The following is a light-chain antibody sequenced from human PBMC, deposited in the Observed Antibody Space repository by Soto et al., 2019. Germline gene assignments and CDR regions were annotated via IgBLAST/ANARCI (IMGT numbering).Light chain of an antibody. J-gene: IGLJ1*01. CDR1: SSDDGGYNY. Sequence: QSVLTQPASVSGSPGQSITISCTGTSSDDGGYNYVSWYQQHPGKAPKLMIYDVSNRPSGVSNRFSGSKSGNTASLTISGLQAEDEGDYYCSSYTSSSTLIYVFGTGTKLTVL. CDR2: DVS. V-gene: IGLV2-14*01. CDR3: SSYTSSSTLIYV.